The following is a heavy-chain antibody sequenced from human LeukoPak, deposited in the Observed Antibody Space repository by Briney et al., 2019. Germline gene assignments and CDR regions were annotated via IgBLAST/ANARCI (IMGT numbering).Heavy chain of an antibody. CDR3: SRVNPEAEGFDY. J-gene: IGHJ4*02. Sequence: GGSLRLSCAASGFTFSNYNMNWVRQAPGKGLEWVSSITSSSTYIYYADSVKGRFTISRENAKNSLYLQMNSLRAGDTAVYDCSRVNPEAEGFDYWGQGTLVTVSS. V-gene: IGHV3-21*01. CDR1: GFTFSNYN. D-gene: IGHD6-13*01. CDR2: ITSSSTYI.